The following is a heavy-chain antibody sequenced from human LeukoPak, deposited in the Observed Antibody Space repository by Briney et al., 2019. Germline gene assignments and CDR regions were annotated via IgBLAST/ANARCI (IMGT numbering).Heavy chain of an antibody. D-gene: IGHD1-7*01. CDR2: ISSSSSYI. J-gene: IGHJ4*02. CDR3: ARDRGVGTNFDY. V-gene: IGHV3-21*01. Sequence: PGGSLRLSCAASGFTFSSYSMNWVRQAPGKGLEWVSSISSSSSYIYYADSVKGRFTISRDNAKNSLYLQMNSLRAEDTAVYYCARDRGVGTNFDYWGQGTLVTVSS. CDR1: GFTFSSYS.